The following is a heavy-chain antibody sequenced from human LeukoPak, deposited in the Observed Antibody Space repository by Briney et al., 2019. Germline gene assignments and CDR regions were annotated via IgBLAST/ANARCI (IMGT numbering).Heavy chain of an antibody. D-gene: IGHD1-26*01. J-gene: IGHJ5*02. CDR3: ARLVGASARINWFDP. V-gene: IGHV3-21*01. CDR2: ISSSSSYI. CDR1: GFTFSSYS. Sequence: GGSLRLSCAAPGFTFSSYSMNWVRQAPGKGLEWVSSISSSSSYIYYADSVKGRFTISRDNAKNSLYLQMNSLRAEDTAVYYCARLVGASARINWFDPWGQGTLVTVSS.